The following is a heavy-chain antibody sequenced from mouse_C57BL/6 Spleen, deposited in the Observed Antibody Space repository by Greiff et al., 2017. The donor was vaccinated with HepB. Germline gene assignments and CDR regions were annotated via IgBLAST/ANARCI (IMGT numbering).Heavy chain of an antibody. V-gene: IGHV1-82*01. CDR3: ARGTTVVATSPWFAY. D-gene: IGHD1-1*01. J-gene: IGHJ3*01. CDR2: IYPGDGDT. Sequence: VQLVESGPELVKPGASVKISCKASGYAFSSSWMNWVKQRPGKGLEWIGRIYPGDGDTNYNGKFKGKATLTADKSSSTAYMQLSSLTSEDSAVYFCARGTTVVATSPWFAYWGQGTLVTVSA. CDR1: GYAFSSSW.